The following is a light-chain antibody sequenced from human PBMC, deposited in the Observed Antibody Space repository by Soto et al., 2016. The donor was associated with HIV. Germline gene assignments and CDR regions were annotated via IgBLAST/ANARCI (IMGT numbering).Light chain of an antibody. CDR1: NIGSKG. V-gene: IGLV3-21*03. Sequence: SYVLSQTPSVSVAPGKTANINCGGNNIGSKGVNWYQQRPGQAPLSVVYDDNDRPSGIPERFSGSKTGNMATLIITRVEAGDEADYFCQVWDSSSDHWLFGGGTKLTVL. J-gene: IGLJ3*02. CDR2: DDN. CDR3: QVWDSSSDHWL.